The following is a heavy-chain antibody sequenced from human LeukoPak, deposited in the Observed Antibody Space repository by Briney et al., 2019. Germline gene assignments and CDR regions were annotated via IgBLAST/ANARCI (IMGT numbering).Heavy chain of an antibody. J-gene: IGHJ4*02. CDR3: ASQILRYFDWLLNTYDY. D-gene: IGHD3-9*01. Sequence: SETLSLTCTVSGGSISSSSYYWGWIRQPPGKGLEWIGSIYYSGSTYYNPSLNSRVTISVDTSKNQFSLKLSSVTAADTAVYYCASQILRYFDWLLNTYDYWGQGTLGTVSS. CDR2: IYYSGST. V-gene: IGHV4-39*01. CDR1: GGSISSSSYY.